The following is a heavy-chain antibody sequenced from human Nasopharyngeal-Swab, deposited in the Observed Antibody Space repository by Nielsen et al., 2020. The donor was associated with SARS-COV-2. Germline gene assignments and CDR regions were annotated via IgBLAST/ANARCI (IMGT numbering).Heavy chain of an antibody. J-gene: IGHJ6*02. CDR3: ARERVRVLLWFGEFGMDV. V-gene: IGHV4-34*01. D-gene: IGHD3-10*01. CDR2: INHSGST. Sequence: SETLSLTCAVYGGSFSGYYWSWIRQPPGKGLEWIGEINHSGSTNYNPSLKSRVTISVDTSKSQFSLKLSSVTAADTAVYYCARERVRVLLWFGEFGMDVWGQGTTVTVSS. CDR1: GGSFSGYY.